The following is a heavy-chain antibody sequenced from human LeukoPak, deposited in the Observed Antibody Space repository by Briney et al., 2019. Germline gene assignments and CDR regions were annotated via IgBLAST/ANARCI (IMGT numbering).Heavy chain of an antibody. CDR1: GGSISSYY. V-gene: IGHV4-59*01. Sequence: SETLSLTCTVSGGSISSYYWSWIRQPPGKGLEWIGYIYYSGSTNYNPSLKSRVTISVDTSKNQFSLKLSSVTAADTAVYYCARDAENGYSSGWYERVFDYWGQGTLVTVSS. D-gene: IGHD6-19*01. J-gene: IGHJ4*02. CDR2: IYYSGST. CDR3: ARDAENGYSSGWYERVFDY.